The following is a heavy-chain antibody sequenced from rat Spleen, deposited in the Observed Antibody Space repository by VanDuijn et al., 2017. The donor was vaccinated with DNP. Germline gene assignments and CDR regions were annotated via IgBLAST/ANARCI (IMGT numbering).Heavy chain of an antibody. CDR1: GFTFSDYY. J-gene: IGHJ4*01. CDR3: ARTAYYALDA. Sequence: EVQLVESGGGLVQPGGSLKLSCAASGFTFSDYYMAWVRQAPTKGLEWVASVSYDGGSTYYRDSVKGRFTISRDNARSRLFLQMTKLGSEDTAIYYCARTAYYALDAWGQGTSVTVSS. CDR2: VSYDGGST. V-gene: IGHV5-20*01.